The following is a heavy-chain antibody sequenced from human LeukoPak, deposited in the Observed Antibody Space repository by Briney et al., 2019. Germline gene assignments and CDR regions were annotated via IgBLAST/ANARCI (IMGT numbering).Heavy chain of an antibody. Sequence: GGSLRLSCAASGFSLSTYGVSWVRQPPGKGLEWVSGINGTGGSTYYADSVKGRFTVSRDTTKNTLYLQMNSLRAEDTAIYYCAKDHGTAVTGFYYWGQGTLVTVSS. V-gene: IGHV3-23*01. CDR2: INGTGGST. CDR3: AKDHGTAVTGFYY. D-gene: IGHD3-9*01. J-gene: IGHJ4*02. CDR1: GFSLSTYG.